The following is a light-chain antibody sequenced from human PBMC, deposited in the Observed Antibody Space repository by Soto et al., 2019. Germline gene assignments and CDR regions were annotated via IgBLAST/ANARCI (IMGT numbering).Light chain of an antibody. Sequence: SVLAQPASVSGSPGQSITISCTGASGYVGTYSLFSWYQQHPGKVPRLMIYEVSNRPSGVSNRFSGSKSGNTASLTISGLQAEDEADYYCSSYTTTTTLVFGTGTKVTVL. J-gene: IGLJ1*01. CDR2: EVS. CDR1: SGYVGTYSL. CDR3: SSYTTTTTLV. V-gene: IGLV2-14*02.